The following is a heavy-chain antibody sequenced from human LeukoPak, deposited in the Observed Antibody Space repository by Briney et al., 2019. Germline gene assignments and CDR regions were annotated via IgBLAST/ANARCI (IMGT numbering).Heavy chain of an antibody. CDR2: IIPIFGTA. V-gene: IGHV1-69*13. CDR1: GGTFSSYA. CDR3: AREGSDYYDSSGQTFDLDY. J-gene: IGHJ4*02. D-gene: IGHD3-22*01. Sequence: SVKASCKASGGTFSSYAISWVRQAPGQGLEWMGGIIPIFGTANYAQKFQGRVTITADESTSTAYMELSSLRSEDTAVYYCAREGSDYYDSSGQTFDLDYWGQGTLVTVSS.